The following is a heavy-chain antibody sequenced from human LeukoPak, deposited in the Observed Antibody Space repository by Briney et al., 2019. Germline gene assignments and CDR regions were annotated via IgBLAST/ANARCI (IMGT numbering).Heavy chain of an antibody. Sequence: PSETLSLTCTVSGGSISSYYWSWIRQPPGKGLEWIGYIYYSGSTNYNPSLKSRVTISVDTSKNQFSLKLSPVTAADTAVYYCARVYYDILTGYPNDAFDIWGQGTMVTVSS. CDR1: GGSISSYY. J-gene: IGHJ3*02. D-gene: IGHD3-9*01. CDR3: ARVYYDILTGYPNDAFDI. CDR2: IYYSGST. V-gene: IGHV4-59*01.